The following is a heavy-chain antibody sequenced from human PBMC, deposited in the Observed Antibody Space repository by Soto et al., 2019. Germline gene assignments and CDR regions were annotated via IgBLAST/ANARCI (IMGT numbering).Heavy chain of an antibody. V-gene: IGHV1-69*13. Sequence: ASVKVSCKASGGTFSSYAISWVRQAPGQGLEWMGGIIPIFGTANYAQKFQGRVTITADESTSTAYMELSSLRSEDTAVYYCARGVPPQYYFDYWGQGTLVTVSS. CDR3: ARGVPPQYYFDY. J-gene: IGHJ4*02. CDR2: IIPIFGTA. CDR1: GGTFSSYA.